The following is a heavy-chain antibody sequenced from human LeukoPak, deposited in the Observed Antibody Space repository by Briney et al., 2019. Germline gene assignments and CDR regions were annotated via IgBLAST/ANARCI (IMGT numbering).Heavy chain of an antibody. CDR3: ARDLDDYVWGSYRGPDAFDI. CDR1: GFTFSTYS. V-gene: IGHV3-21*01. D-gene: IGHD3-16*02. CDR2: ISSGGSDI. J-gene: IGHJ3*02. Sequence: GGSLRLSCAGSGFTFSTYSRKWVRQAPGKGLEGVSSISSGGSDIYYADSVKGRFTIYRENAKNSLYLQMTSLRAEATAVYYCARDLDDYVWGSYRGPDAFDIWGQGTMVTVSS.